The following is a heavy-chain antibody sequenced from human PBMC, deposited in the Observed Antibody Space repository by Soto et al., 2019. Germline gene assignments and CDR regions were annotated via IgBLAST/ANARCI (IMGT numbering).Heavy chain of an antibody. V-gene: IGHV4-31*03. CDR2: IFDSGST. D-gene: IGHD1-1*01. J-gene: IGHJ4*02. CDR1: GGSISSGGYY. CDR3: ARTRNGIYDY. Sequence: SETLSLTCTVSGGSISSGGYYWSWIRQHPGKGLEWIGYIFDSGSTYYNPSLKSRVTISVDTSRNQFSLKLSSVTAADTAVYYCARTRNGIYDYWGPGTMVTVYS.